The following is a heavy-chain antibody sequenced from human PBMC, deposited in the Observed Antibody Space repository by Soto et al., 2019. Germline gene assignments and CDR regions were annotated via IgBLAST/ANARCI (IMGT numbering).Heavy chain of an antibody. V-gene: IGHV3-33*01. J-gene: IGHJ6*02. Sequence: GGSLRLSCAAAGFTFGSYGMHWVRQAPGKGLGWVAVIWYDGSNKYYADSVKGRFTISRDNSKNTLYLQMNSLRAEDTAVYYCARDSVVGATKGHYYYGMDVWGQGTTVTVSS. CDR1: GFTFGSYG. D-gene: IGHD1-26*01. CDR3: ARDSVVGATKGHYYYGMDV. CDR2: IWYDGSNK.